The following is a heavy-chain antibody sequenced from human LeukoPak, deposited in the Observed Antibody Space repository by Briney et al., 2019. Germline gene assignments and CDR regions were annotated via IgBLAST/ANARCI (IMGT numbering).Heavy chain of an antibody. CDR3: AREGPHIGYCSGTRCYRVKYGLDV. CDR1: GGSFTTFA. D-gene: IGHD2-2*01. V-gene: IGHV1-69*04. CDR2: IIPVLDIS. Sequence: SVKVSCKASGGSFTTFAINWVRQAPGQGLEWMGRIIPVLDISNYAQRFQGRVTITADKSTTTAYMELSSLRSEDTAVYYCAREGPHIGYCSGTRCYRVKYGLDVWGQGTTVTVSS. J-gene: IGHJ6*02.